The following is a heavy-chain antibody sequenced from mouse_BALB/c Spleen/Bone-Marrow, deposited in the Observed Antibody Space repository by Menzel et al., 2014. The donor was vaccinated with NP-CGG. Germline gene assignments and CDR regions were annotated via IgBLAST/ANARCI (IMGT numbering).Heavy chain of an antibody. V-gene: IGHV1-54*01. D-gene: IGHD2-13*01. J-gene: IGHJ3*01. CDR1: GYAFTNYL. Sequence: QVQLQQSGAELVRPGTSVKVSCKASGYAFTNYLIEWVKQRLGQGLEWIGVINPGSGGTNYNEKFKGKATLTADKSSSTAYMQLSSLTSDDSAVYFCARRDYSFAYWGQGTLVTVSA. CDR2: INPGSGGT. CDR3: ARRDYSFAY.